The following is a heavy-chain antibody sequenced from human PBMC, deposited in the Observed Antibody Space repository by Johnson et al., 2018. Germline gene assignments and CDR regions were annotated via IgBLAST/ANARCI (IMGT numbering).Heavy chain of an antibody. V-gene: IGHV3-74*02. D-gene: IGHD4-23*01. CDR3: ARGGEINSYTGNWFDP. CDR2: INSDGRAK. Sequence: VQLVQSGGGLVQPGGSLRLSCAASGFTFSRYWMHWVRQVPGQGLEWVSRINSDGRAKIYADSVKGRLTISRDNAKNSLYLQMNSLRAEDTAVYYCARGGEINSYTGNWFDPWGQGTLVAVSS. J-gene: IGHJ5*02. CDR1: GFTFSRYW.